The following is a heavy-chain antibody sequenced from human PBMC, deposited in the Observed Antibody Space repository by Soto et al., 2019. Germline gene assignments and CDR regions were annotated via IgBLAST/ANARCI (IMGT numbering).Heavy chain of an antibody. CDR2: ISPYNGRT. CDR1: GYSFTSYG. J-gene: IGHJ6*02. V-gene: IGHV1-18*01. D-gene: IGHD2-2*01. Sequence: QVHLVQSGSDVEKPGASVKVSCKASGYSFTSYGIGWVRQVPGQGPEWMGWISPYNGRTNYAQSVKGRVVMTTDRSTNSVYLELRSLRSDDSAIYYCGRCRTDSYAMDVWGQGTTVTVSS. CDR3: GRCRTDSYAMDV.